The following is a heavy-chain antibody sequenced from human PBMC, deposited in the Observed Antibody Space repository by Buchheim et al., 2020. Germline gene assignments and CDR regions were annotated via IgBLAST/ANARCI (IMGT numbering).Heavy chain of an antibody. CDR1: GGSISSGGYY. Sequence: QVQLQESCPGLVKPSQTLSLTCTVSGGSISSGGYYWSLIRQHPGKGLEWIGYIYYSGSTYYNPSLKSRVTISVDTSKNQFSLKRSSVTAADTAMYYCARGPYSSSLGENFDYWGQGTL. CDR3: ARGPYSSSLGENFDY. D-gene: IGHD6-6*01. V-gene: IGHV4-31*03. J-gene: IGHJ4*02. CDR2: IYYSGST.